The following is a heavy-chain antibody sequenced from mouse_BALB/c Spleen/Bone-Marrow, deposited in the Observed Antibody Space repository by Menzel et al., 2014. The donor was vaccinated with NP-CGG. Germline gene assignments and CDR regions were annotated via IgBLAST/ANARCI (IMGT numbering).Heavy chain of an antibody. CDR1: GDSITSGY. Sequence: ESGASLVKPSQTLSLTCSVTGDSITSGYWNWIRKFPGNKLEYMGYISYSGSSYYNPSPKRRNSIPRATSKNQYSLQLNSVTTEDTATYYCARGGGSSYNYAMDYWGQGTSVTVPS. V-gene: IGHV3-8*02. CDR3: ARGGGSSYNYAMDY. CDR2: ISYSGSS. D-gene: IGHD1-1*01. J-gene: IGHJ4*01.